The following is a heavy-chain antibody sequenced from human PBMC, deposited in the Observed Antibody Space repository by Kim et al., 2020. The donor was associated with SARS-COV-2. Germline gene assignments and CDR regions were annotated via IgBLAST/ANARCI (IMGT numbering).Heavy chain of an antibody. CDR1: GFTFSSYG. D-gene: IGHD6-19*01. V-gene: IGHV3-30*18. J-gene: IGHJ6*01. Sequence: GGSLRLSCAASGFTFSSYGMHWVRQAPGKGLEWVAVISYDGSNKYYADSVKGRFTISRDNSKNTLYLQMNSLRAEDTAVYYCAKDQYSSGWYPGDYYYYG. CDR2: ISYDGSNK. CDR3: AKDQYSSGWYPGDYYYYG.